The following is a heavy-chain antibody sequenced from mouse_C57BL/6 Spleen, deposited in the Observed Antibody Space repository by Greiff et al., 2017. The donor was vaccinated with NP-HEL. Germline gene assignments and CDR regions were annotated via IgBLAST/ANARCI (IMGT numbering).Heavy chain of an antibody. Sequence: VKLLESGPELVKPGASVKISCKASGYAFSSSWMNWVKQRPGKGLEWIGRIYPGDGDTNYNGKFKGKATLTADKSSSTAYMQLSSLTSEDSAVYFCARSGDYDYDEGGLDYWGQGTTLTVSS. J-gene: IGHJ2*01. V-gene: IGHV1-82*01. CDR1: GYAFSSSW. CDR3: ARSGDYDYDEGGLDY. CDR2: IYPGDGDT. D-gene: IGHD2-4*01.